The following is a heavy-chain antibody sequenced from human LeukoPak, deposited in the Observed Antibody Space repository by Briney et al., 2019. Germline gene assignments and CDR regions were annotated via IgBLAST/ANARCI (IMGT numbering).Heavy chain of an antibody. CDR1: GITFSTYW. CDR2: INQGGNEK. J-gene: IGHJ4*02. Sequence: GGSLRLSCAASGITFSTYWMTWVRHFPGKGLEWVANINQGGNEKYYVDSVKGRFTISGDNAENSVFLQLNSLRAEDTAVYYCARGGSNSAWYWIYWGQGTLVTVSS. CDR3: ARGGSNSAWYWIY. V-gene: IGHV3-7*03. D-gene: IGHD6-19*01.